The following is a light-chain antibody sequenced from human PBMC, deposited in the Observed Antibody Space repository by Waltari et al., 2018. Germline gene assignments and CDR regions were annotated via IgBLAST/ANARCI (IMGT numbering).Light chain of an antibody. CDR3: QQYNNWPPIT. Sequence: EIVMTQSPATLSVSPGERATLSCSASQSISRNLAWYQQKPGQAPRLLIFGAIRRATGIPTRFSGSGSGTEFTLTISSLQSEDFAVYYCQQYNNWPPITFGQGTRLEIK. V-gene: IGKV3-15*01. CDR2: GAI. J-gene: IGKJ5*01. CDR1: QSISRN.